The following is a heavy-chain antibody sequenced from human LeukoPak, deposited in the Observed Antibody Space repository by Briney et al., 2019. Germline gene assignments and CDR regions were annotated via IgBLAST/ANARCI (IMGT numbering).Heavy chain of an antibody. J-gene: IGHJ2*01. V-gene: IGHV1-69*04. CDR3: AREGGEFCSGGACHHWYFDL. D-gene: IGHD2-15*01. CDR1: GDTSGRYG. CDR2: IIPMFGVT. Sequence: SVKLSCKASGDTSGRYGIRWVRQAPGQGLEWMGRIIPMFGVTKYVEKFQGRVTITADTSTSTVYMELSSLTSDDTAVYFCAREGGEFCSGGACHHWYFDLWGRGTLVTVSS.